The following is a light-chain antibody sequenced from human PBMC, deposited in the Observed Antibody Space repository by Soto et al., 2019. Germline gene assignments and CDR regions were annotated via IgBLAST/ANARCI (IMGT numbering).Light chain of an antibody. J-gene: IGKJ1*01. V-gene: IGKV3-15*01. Sequence: EIVMTQSPATLSVSPGERATLSCRASQSVSNNLAWYQKKPGQAPRLLIYGASTRATGIPARFSGSGSGTEFTLTNSSLQSEDFAVYYCQQYNNWWTFGHGTRVEI. CDR2: GAS. CDR3: QQYNNWWT. CDR1: QSVSNN.